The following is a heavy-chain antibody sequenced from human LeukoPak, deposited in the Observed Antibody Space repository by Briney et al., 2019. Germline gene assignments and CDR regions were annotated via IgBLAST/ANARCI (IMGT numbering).Heavy chain of an antibody. J-gene: IGHJ4*02. CDR3: AKVPRDSDCY. CDR2: INEDGSVK. CDR1: GFTFSSYA. V-gene: IGHV3-7*01. Sequence: GGSLRLSCAASGFTFSSYAVSWVRQSPGKGLEWVAEINEDGSVKYYVDSMKGRFTISRDNAKNSLYLQMNSLGAEDTAVYYCAKVPRDSDCYWGQGTLVTVSS. D-gene: IGHD2-21*02.